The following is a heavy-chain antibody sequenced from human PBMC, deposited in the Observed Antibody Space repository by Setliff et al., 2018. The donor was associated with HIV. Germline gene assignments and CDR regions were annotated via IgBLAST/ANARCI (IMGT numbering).Heavy chain of an antibody. J-gene: IGHJ4*02. CDR2: ISATAGDT. CDR1: GFSFRTYA. CDR3: ARDQDWAFDS. V-gene: IGHV3-23*01. Sequence: GGSLRLSCAASGFSFRTYAMSWVRQAPGKGLEWVSAISATAGDTYYADSVKGRFTISRDNAKNSVYLQVNSLRVEDTAMYYCARDQDWAFDSWGQGTLVTVSS. D-gene: IGHD3-9*01.